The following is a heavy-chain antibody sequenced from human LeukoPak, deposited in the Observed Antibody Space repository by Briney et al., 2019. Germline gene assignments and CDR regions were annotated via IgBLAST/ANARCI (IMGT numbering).Heavy chain of an antibody. V-gene: IGHV4-4*07. CDR3: ARHRRYSSSWFPLDFDY. CDR2: IYTSGST. J-gene: IGHJ4*02. D-gene: IGHD6-13*01. Sequence: SETLSLTCTVSAGSISSYYWSWIRQPDGKGLEWIGRIYTSGSTNYNPSLKSRVTMSVDTSKNQFSLKLSSVTAADTAVYYCARHRRYSSSWFPLDFDYWGQGTLVTVSS. CDR1: AGSISSYY.